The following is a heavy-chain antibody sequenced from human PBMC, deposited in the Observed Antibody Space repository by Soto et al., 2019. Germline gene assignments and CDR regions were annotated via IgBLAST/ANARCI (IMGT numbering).Heavy chain of an antibody. V-gene: IGHV3-33*01. J-gene: IGHJ5*02. Sequence: QVQLVESGGGVVQPGRSLRLSCAACGFTFSSYGMHWVRQAPGKGLEWVAVIWYDGSNKHYADSVKGRFTISRDNSKNTLYLQMNSLRAEDTAVYYCARTTGLNWFDPWGQGTLVTVS. D-gene: IGHD1-1*01. CDR1: GFTFSSYG. CDR3: ARTTGLNWFDP. CDR2: IWYDGSNK.